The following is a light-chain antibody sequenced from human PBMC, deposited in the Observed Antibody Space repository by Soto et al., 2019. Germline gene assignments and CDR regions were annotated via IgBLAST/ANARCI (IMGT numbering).Light chain of an antibody. V-gene: IGKV1-5*03. CDR3: QHYNIYSET. CDR1: QGISSW. Sequence: DIQMTQSPSTLSASVGDRVTITCRASQGISSWLAWYQQKPGKAPKILIYKASILESGVPSRFSGSGSGTEFTLTISSLQPDDFATYYCQHYNIYSETFGQGTKVEVK. J-gene: IGKJ1*01. CDR2: KAS.